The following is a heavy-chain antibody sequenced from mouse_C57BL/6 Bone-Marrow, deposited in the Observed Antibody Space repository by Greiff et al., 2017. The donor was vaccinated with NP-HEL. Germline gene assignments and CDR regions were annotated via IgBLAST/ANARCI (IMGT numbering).Heavy chain of an antibody. Sequence: EVMLVESGGGLVQSGRSLRLSCATSGFTFSDFYMEWVRQAPGKGLEWIAASRNKANDYTTEYSASVKGRFIVSRDTSQSILYLQMNALRAEDTAIYYCARDAGTTSPYWYFDVWGTGTTVTVSS. CDR3: ARDAGTTSPYWYFDV. CDR2: SRNKANDYTT. CDR1: GFTFSDFY. V-gene: IGHV7-1*01. J-gene: IGHJ1*03. D-gene: IGHD5-5*01.